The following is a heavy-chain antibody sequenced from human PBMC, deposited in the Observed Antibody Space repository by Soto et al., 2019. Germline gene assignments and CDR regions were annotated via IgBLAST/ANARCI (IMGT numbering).Heavy chain of an antibody. Sequence: GGSLRLSCAASGFTFSSYGMHWVRQAPGKGLEWVAVISYDGSNKYYADSVEGRFTISRDNSKNTLYLQMNSLRAEDTAVYYCAKDYGDLYYFDYCGQGTLVTVSS. D-gene: IGHD4-17*01. CDR1: GFTFSSYG. CDR2: ISYDGSNK. J-gene: IGHJ4*02. CDR3: AKDYGDLYYFDY. V-gene: IGHV3-30*18.